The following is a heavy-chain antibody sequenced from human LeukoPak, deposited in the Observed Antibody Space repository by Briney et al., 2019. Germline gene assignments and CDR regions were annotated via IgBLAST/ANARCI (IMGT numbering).Heavy chain of an antibody. CDR3: ARDWGYYYYGMDV. Sequence: GGSLRLSCAASGFTSSSYSMNWVRQAPGKGLGWVSSISSSSSYIYYADSVKGRFTISRDNAKNSLYLQMNSLRAEDTAVYYCARDWGYYYYGMDVWGQGTTVTVSS. CDR1: GFTSSSYS. V-gene: IGHV3-21*01. CDR2: ISSSSSYI. D-gene: IGHD3-16*01. J-gene: IGHJ6*02.